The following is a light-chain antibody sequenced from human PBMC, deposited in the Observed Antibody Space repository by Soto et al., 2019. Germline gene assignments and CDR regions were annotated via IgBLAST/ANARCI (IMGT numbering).Light chain of an antibody. CDR3: QQTYSTPRT. V-gene: IGKV1-39*01. Sequence: DIQMTQSPSTLSASVGDGVTITCRASQNIGSWLAWYQQKPGEAPKLLIYAASSLQSGVPSRFSGSGSGTDFTLTISSLQPEDFATYYCQQTYSTPRTFGQGTKLEIK. CDR2: AAS. CDR1: QNIGSW. J-gene: IGKJ2*01.